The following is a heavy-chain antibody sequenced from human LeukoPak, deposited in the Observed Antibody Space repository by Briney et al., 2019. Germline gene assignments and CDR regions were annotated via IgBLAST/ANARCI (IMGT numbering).Heavy chain of an antibody. D-gene: IGHD1-1*01. Sequence: GGSLRLSCAASGFTFSSYGMHWVRQAPGKGLEWVAFIWYDGSNKYYADSVKGRFTISRDNSKNTLYLQMNSLRAEDTAVYYCARDFRGYDAFDIWGQGTMVTVSS. CDR2: IWYDGSNK. J-gene: IGHJ3*02. CDR1: GFTFSSYG. V-gene: IGHV3-33*01. CDR3: ARDFRGYDAFDI.